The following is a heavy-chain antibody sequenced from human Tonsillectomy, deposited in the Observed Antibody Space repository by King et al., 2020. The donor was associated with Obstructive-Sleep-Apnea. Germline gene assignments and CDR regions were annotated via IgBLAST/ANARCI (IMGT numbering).Heavy chain of an antibody. CDR1: GYTFTNYA. Sequence: QLVQSGSELKEPGASVKVSCKASGYTFTNYAMNWVRQAPGQGLEWMGWINTKTGNPTYAQDFTGRFVFSLDTSVSTAYLQISSLKAEDTGVYYCVRESRVAGTSFGYWGQGALVTVSS. CDR3: VRESRVAGTSFGY. CDR2: INTKTGNP. D-gene: IGHD6-19*01. V-gene: IGHV7-4-1*02. J-gene: IGHJ4*02.